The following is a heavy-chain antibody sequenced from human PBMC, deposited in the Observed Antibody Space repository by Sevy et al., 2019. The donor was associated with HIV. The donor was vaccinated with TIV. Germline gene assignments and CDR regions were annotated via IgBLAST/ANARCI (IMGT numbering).Heavy chain of an antibody. V-gene: IGHV3-23*01. CDR2: ISGSGASR. Sequence: GGSLRLSCAASGFTFDSYAMIRVRQAPGKGLDWVSAISGSGASRYYADSVRGRFTISRDNSKNTLFLQMNSLRVEDTAVYYCAKERHGDYGLDSWGQGTLVTVSS. CDR3: AKERHGDYGLDS. J-gene: IGHJ5*01. D-gene: IGHD4-17*01. CDR1: GFTFDSYA.